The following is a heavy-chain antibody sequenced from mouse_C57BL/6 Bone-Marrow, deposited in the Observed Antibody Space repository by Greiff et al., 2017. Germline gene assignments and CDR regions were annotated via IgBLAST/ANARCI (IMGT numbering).Heavy chain of an antibody. CDR2: FYPGNSDT. Sequence: VQLKESGTVLARPGASVKMSCKTSGYTFTSYWMHWVKQRTGQGLEWIGAFYPGNSDTSFNQKFKGKDKLTAVTAASSAYMELSSLTNEDSAVYYCTGDYGFAYWGQGTLVTVSA. V-gene: IGHV1-5*01. J-gene: IGHJ3*01. CDR1: GYTFTSYW. D-gene: IGHD2-4*01. CDR3: TGDYGFAY.